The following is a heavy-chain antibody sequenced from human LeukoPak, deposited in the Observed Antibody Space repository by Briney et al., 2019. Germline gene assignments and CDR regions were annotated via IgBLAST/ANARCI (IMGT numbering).Heavy chain of an antibody. CDR3: ARDKGDDYYDSSGYTYYFDY. D-gene: IGHD3-22*01. V-gene: IGHV3-48*03. CDR1: GFTFSSYA. CDR2: ISSSGSTI. J-gene: IGHJ4*02. Sequence: GGSLRLSCAASGFTFSSYAMNWVRQAPGKGLEWVSYISSSGSTIYYADSVKGRFTISRDNAKNSLYLQMNSLRAEDTAVYYCARDKGDDYYDSSGYTYYFDYWGQGTLVTVSS.